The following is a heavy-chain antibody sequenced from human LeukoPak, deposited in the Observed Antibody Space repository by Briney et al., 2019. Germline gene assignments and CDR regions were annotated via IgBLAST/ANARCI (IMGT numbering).Heavy chain of an antibody. J-gene: IGHJ4*02. CDR1: GFTFRSYW. D-gene: IGHD2-15*01. V-gene: IGHV3-7*01. Sequence: GGSLRLSCAASGFTFRSYWMSWVRQAPGKGLEWVANIKQDGSEKYYVDSVKGRFTISGDNAKKSLYLQMNSLRAEDTAVYYCARDGGPFDYWGQGTLVTVSS. CDR3: ARDGGPFDY. CDR2: IKQDGSEK.